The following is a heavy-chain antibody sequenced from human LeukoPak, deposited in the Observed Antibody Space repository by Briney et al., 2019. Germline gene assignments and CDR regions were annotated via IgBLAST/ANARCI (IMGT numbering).Heavy chain of an antibody. Sequence: GGSLRLSCAASGFTFSSYAMHWVRQAPGKGLEWVVVISYDGSNKDYADSVKGRLTISRDNSKNTLYLQMNSLRAEDTAVYYCARAYYDSSGYDYWGQGTLVTVSS. CDR2: ISYDGSNK. V-gene: IGHV3-30-3*01. D-gene: IGHD3-22*01. CDR1: GFTFSSYA. CDR3: ARAYYDSSGYDY. J-gene: IGHJ4*02.